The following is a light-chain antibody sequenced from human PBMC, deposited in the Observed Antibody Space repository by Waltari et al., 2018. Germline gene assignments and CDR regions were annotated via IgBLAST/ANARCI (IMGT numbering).Light chain of an antibody. J-gene: IGKJ4*01. CDR3: QHRSNWPLT. CDR1: QSVSSY. Sequence: EIVLTQSPATLSLSPGERATLSCRASQSVSSYLAWYQQKPGQAPRLLIYDASSRATGIQARFSGSGSGTDFTLTISSLEPEDFAVYYCQHRSNWPLTFGGGTKVEIK. CDR2: DAS. V-gene: IGKV3-11*01.